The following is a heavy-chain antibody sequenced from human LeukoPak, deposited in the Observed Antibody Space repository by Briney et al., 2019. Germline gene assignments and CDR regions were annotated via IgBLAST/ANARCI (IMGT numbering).Heavy chain of an antibody. V-gene: IGHV4-39*07. CDR3: ARAPTQITIFGMDVRTTWFDP. D-gene: IGHD3-3*01. Sequence: SETLSLTCTVSGGSISSSTYYWGWIRQPPGKGLEWIGYIYDSGSTYYNPSLKSRVTISVDTSKNQFSLKLSSVTAADTAVYYCARAPTQITIFGMDVRTTWFDPWGQGTLVTVSS. CDR1: GGSISSSTYY. J-gene: IGHJ5*02. CDR2: IYDSGST.